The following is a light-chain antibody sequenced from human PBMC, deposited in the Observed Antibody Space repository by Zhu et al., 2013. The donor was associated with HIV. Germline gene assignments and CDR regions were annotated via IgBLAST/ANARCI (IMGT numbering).Light chain of an antibody. J-gene: IGKJ2*01. CDR3: QQYNNWPSLFT. V-gene: IGKV3-15*01. CDR2: DAS. CDR1: QSVSGN. Sequence: EIVMTQSPASLSVSPGERATLFCRASQSVSGNLAWYQQKPGQAPRLLIHDASLRPTGIPARFSGSGSGTEFTLTISSLQSEDSAVYYCQQYNNWPSLFTFGQGTKLEI.